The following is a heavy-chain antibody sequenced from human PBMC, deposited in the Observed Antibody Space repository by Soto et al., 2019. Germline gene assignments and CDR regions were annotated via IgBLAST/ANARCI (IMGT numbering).Heavy chain of an antibody. CDR2: ISSSGSTL. D-gene: IGHD3-3*01. J-gene: IGHJ4*02. Sequence: QVQLVESGGGLVKPGGSLRLSCAASGFSFSDYYMSWIRQAPREGLEWVSYISSSGSTLYYADSVKGRFTISRDKAKNSLYLQMNSLRAADTAVYSSARDHRFLEWLRGGGFDYWGQGTLVTVSS. V-gene: IGHV3-11*01. CDR3: ARDHRFLEWLRGGGFDY. CDR1: GFSFSDYY.